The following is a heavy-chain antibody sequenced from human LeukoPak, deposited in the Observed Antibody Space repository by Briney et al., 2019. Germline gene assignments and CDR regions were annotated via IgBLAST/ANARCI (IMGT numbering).Heavy chain of an antibody. V-gene: IGHV3-33*01. CDR1: GFTFSSYG. CDR3: AREHYDFWSGALNWFDP. J-gene: IGHJ5*02. CDR2: IWYDGSNK. Sequence: PGGSLRLSCAASGFTFSSYGMHWVRQAPGKGLEWVAVIWYDGSNKYYADSVKGRFTISRDNSKNTLYLQMNSLRAEDTAVYYCAREHYDFWSGALNWFDPWGQGTLVTVSS. D-gene: IGHD3-3*01.